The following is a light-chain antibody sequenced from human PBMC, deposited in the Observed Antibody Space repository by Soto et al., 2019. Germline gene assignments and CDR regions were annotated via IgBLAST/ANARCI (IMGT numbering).Light chain of an antibody. CDR2: DS. CDR1: NIGINA. V-gene: IGLV3-21*03. Sequence: SYELTQPPSVSVAPEKTATITCGGANIGINAVHWYQQKPRQAPLLVVYDSDRPSGIPERFSGSTSGNTATLTISRVEAGDEADYYCQLWNSSSDQGVFGGGTKLTVL. CDR3: QLWNSSSDQGV. J-gene: IGLJ3*02.